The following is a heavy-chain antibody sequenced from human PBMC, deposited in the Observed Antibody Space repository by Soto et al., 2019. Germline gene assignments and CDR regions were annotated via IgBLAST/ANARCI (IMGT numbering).Heavy chain of an antibody. CDR3: ARGTYYDFWSGYYYYYGMDV. CDR2: MNPNSGNT. D-gene: IGHD3-3*01. V-gene: IGHV1-8*01. Sequence: ASVKVSCKASGYTFTSYDINWVRQATGQGLEWMGWMNPNSGNTGYAQKFQGGVTMTRNTSISTAYMELSSLRSEDTAVYYCARGTYYDFWSGYYYYYGMDVWGQGTTVTVSS. CDR1: GYTFTSYD. J-gene: IGHJ6*02.